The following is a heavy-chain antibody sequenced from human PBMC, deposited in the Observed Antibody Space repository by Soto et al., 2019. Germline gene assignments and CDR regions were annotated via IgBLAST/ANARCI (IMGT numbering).Heavy chain of an antibody. J-gene: IGHJ6*02. CDR3: ARGTPSSSWYRYYYYGMDV. CDR2: IHPGDSDI. D-gene: IGHD6-13*01. CDR1: GYSFTSYW. Sequence: GESLKISCKGSGYSFTSYWIGWVRQMPGKGLEWMGIIHPGDSDIRYSPSFQGQVTISADKSISTAYLQWSSLRASDTAMYYCARGTPSSSWYRYYYYGMDVWGQGTTVTVSS. V-gene: IGHV5-51*01.